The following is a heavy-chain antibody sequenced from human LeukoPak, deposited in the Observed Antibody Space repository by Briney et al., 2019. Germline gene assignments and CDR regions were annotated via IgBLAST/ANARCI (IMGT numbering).Heavy chain of an antibody. D-gene: IGHD5-24*01. J-gene: IGHJ4*02. CDR2: IKSKIDGGTI. CDR3: TRNSTL. CDR1: GFSLTDSW. Sequence: GGSLRLSCSASGFSLTDSWMSWVRQAPGKGLEWVGQIKSKIDGGTISYAGAVRGRFTIARDDSQNNLYLQLNSLKTEDTAVYYCTRNSTLWGQGALVTVSS. V-gene: IGHV3-15*01.